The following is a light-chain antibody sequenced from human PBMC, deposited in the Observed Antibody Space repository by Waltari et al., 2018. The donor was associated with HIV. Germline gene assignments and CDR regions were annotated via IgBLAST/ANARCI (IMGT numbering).Light chain of an antibody. Sequence: DIQMTQSPSTLSASVGERVTITCRASQSISSMLAWYHQKPGKAPHLLIYKASSLESGVPSRFSGSGSGTEFTLTISSLQPDDFATYYCQQYNSFPWTFGQGTKVEIK. J-gene: IGKJ1*01. CDR1: QSISSM. V-gene: IGKV1-5*03. CDR3: QQYNSFPWT. CDR2: KAS.